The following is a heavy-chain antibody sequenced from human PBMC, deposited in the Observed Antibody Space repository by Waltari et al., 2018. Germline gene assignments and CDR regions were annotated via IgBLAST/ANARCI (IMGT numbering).Heavy chain of an antibody. CDR3: ARTLMGQAGYYYYMDV. J-gene: IGHJ6*03. CDR1: GGTFSSYA. D-gene: IGHD6-13*01. V-gene: IGHV1-69*14. CDR2: IIPIFGTA. Sequence: QVQLVQSGAEVKKPGSSVTVSCKASGGTFSSYAISWVRPAPGQGLEWMGGIIPIFGTANYAQKFQGRVTITADKSTSTAYMELSSLRSEDTAVYYCARTLMGQAGYYYYMDVWGKGTTVTVSS.